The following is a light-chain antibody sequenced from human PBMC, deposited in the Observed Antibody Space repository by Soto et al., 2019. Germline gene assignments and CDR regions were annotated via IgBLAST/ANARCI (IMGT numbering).Light chain of an antibody. CDR3: QQYDTSPMT. CDR2: RTS. Sequence: EIVLTQSPGTLSLSPGERATLSCRASQTISSSYLAWYQQKPGQAPRLLIYRTSNRATGIPDRFSGSGSGTDFTLTISRLEPEDFAVYCCQQYDTSPMTFGQGTKVEIK. J-gene: IGKJ1*01. V-gene: IGKV3-20*01. CDR1: QTISSSY.